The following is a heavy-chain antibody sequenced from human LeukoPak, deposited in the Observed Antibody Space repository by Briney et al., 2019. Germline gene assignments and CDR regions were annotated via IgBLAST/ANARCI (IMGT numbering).Heavy chain of an antibody. V-gene: IGHV3-23*01. Sequence: GGSLRLSCAASGFTFSSFAMTRLRQAPGKGLEWVSSITGSHSPTYNTDSVKGRFTISRDNSQNTLYLQMNSLRAEDTAVYYCTKDPNGDYVGAFDPWGQGTLVTVSS. D-gene: IGHD4-17*01. CDR2: ITGSHSPT. CDR3: TKDPNGDYVGAFDP. CDR1: GFTFSSFA. J-gene: IGHJ5*02.